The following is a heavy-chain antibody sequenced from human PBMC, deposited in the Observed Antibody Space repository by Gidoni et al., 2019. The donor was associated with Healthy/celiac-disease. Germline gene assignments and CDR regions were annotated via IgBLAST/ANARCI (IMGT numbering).Heavy chain of an antibody. D-gene: IGHD3-10*01. CDR2: ISSKAYGGTT. CDR1: GFTFGQYA. V-gene: IGHV3-49*03. J-gene: IGHJ4*02. CDR3: TRDQTDTTRGGQNFDY. Sequence: EVQLVESGGGLVQPGRSLRLSCTAYGFTFGQYALSWFRQAPGKGLGWVGFISSKAYGGTTEYAASVKGRFTISRDDSKSIAYLQMNSLKTEDTAVYYCTRDQTDTTRGGQNFDYWGQGTLVTVSS.